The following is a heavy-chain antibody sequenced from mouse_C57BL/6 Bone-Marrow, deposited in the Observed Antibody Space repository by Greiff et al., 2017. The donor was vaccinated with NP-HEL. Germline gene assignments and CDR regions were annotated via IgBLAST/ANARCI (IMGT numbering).Heavy chain of an antibody. CDR3: ARGVYDGYYLGVWFAY. CDR2: ISYSGST. Sequence: EVKLMESGPGMVKPSQSLSLTCTVTGYSITSGYDWHWIRHFPGNKLEWMGYISYSGSTNYNPSLKSRISITHDTSKNHFFLKLNSVTTEDTATYYCARGVYDGYYLGVWFAYWGQGTLVTVSA. J-gene: IGHJ3*01. V-gene: IGHV3-1*01. CDR1: GYSITSGYD. D-gene: IGHD2-3*01.